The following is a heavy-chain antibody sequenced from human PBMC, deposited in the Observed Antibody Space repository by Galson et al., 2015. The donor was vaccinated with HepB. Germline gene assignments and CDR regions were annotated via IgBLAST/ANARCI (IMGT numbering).Heavy chain of an antibody. CDR3: AKGFYITSSAAFDV. Sequence: SLRLSCAASGLTFSSYAMNWVRQAPGKGLEWVSGISGSGANTYYADSVKGRFTISRDNSKNTLFLQMNSLRAEDTAVYYCAKGFYITSSAAFDVWGQGTTVTVSS. V-gene: IGHV3-23*01. D-gene: IGHD3-10*01. CDR1: GLTFSSYA. CDR2: ISGSGANT. J-gene: IGHJ3*01.